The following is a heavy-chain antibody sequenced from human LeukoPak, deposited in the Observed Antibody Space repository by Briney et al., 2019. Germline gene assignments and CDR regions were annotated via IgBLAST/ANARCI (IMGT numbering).Heavy chain of an antibody. Sequence: GGSLRLSCAASGFTVSTNYMSWVRQAPGKGLEWVSSISASGGATYSADSVKGRFTLSRDNSKNTLYLQMNSLKADDTAVYHCAKERDGDYVRYTHYWGQGTLVTVSS. CDR3: AKERDGDYVRYTHY. J-gene: IGHJ4*02. CDR1: GFTVSTNY. V-gene: IGHV3-23*01. CDR2: ISASGGAT. D-gene: IGHD4-17*01.